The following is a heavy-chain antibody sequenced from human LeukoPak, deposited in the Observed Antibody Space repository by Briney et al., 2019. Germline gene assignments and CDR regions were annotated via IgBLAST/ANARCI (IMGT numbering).Heavy chain of an antibody. D-gene: IGHD3-22*01. Sequence: GASLRLSGAASGFTFSSYAMSWVRQAPGKGLEWVSAISGSSGSTYYADSVKGRFTISRDNSKNTLYLQMNSLRAEDTAVYYCAQRAHSSGYQYYFDYWGQGTLVTVSS. J-gene: IGHJ4*02. CDR2: ISGSSGST. V-gene: IGHV3-23*01. CDR1: GFTFSSYA. CDR3: AQRAHSSGYQYYFDY.